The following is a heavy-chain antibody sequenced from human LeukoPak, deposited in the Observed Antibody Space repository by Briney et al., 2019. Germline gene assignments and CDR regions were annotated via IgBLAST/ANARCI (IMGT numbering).Heavy chain of an antibody. CDR1: GGSFSGYY. J-gene: IGHJ4*02. CDR3: ARGNTYYDFDY. Sequence: PSETLSLTCAVYGGSFSGYYWSWIRQPPGKGPEWIGEINHSGSTNYNPSLKSRVTISVDTSKNQFSLKLSSVTAADTAVYYCARGNTYYDFDYWGQGTLVTVSS. V-gene: IGHV4-34*01. CDR2: INHSGST. D-gene: IGHD3-10*01.